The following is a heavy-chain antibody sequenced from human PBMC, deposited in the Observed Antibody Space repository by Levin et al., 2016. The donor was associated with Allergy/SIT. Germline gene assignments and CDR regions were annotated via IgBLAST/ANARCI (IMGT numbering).Heavy chain of an antibody. V-gene: IGHV4-39*01. Sequence: SETLSLTCTVSGGSISSSSYYWGWIRQPPGKGLEWIGSIYYSGSTYYNPSLKSRVTISVDTSKNQFSLKLSSVTAADTAVYYCATFSCGGDCYSRYYYYYMDVWGKGTTVTVSS. CDR2: IYYSGST. CDR3: ATFSCGGDCYSRYYYYYMDV. J-gene: IGHJ6*03. D-gene: IGHD2-21*01. CDR1: GGSISSSSYY.